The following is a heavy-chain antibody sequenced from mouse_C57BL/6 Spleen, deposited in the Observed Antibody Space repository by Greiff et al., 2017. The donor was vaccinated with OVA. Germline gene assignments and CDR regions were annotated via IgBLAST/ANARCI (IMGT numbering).Heavy chain of an antibody. D-gene: IGHD1-1*01. CDR3: ASYGSSYWFAC. CDR1: GFTFSDYG. Sequence: EVMLVESGGGLVKPGGSLKLSCAASGFTFSDYGMHWVRQAPEKGLEWVAYISSGSSTIYYADTVKGRFTISRDSAKNTLFLQMTSLRSEDTAMYYCASYGSSYWFACWGQGTLVTVSA. CDR2: ISSGSSTI. V-gene: IGHV5-17*01. J-gene: IGHJ3*01.